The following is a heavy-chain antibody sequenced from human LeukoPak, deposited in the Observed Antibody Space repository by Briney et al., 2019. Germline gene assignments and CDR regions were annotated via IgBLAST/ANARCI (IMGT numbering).Heavy chain of an antibody. Sequence: PSETLSLTCAVYGGSLSGYYWSWIRQPPGKGLEWIGEINHSGTTNYNPSLKSRITISVDTSKNQFSLRLSSVTAADTAVYYCARGRGPLYCYFDLWGGGTLVTVSS. J-gene: IGHJ2*01. V-gene: IGHV4-34*01. CDR3: ARGRGPLYCYFDL. D-gene: IGHD3-10*01. CDR1: GGSLSGYY. CDR2: INHSGTT.